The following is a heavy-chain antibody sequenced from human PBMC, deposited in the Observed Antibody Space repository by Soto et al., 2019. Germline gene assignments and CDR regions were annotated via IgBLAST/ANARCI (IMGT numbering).Heavy chain of an antibody. CDR2: IDYYGST. J-gene: IGHJ5*02. V-gene: IGHV4-59*08. Sequence: PSETLSLTCTVSGGSISGYYWSWIRQPPGKRLEWIGYIDYYGSTNYNPSLKSRVTISVDTSKNQFSLKLSSVTAADTAVYYCARVVVVAATGGWFDPWGQGTLVTVSS. CDR3: ARVVVVAATGGWFDP. CDR1: GGSISGYY. D-gene: IGHD2-15*01.